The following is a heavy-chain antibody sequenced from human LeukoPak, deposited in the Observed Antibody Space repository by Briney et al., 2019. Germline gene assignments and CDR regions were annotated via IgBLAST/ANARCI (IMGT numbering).Heavy chain of an antibody. CDR2: ISYDGSNK. Sequence: QTGWSLRLSCAASGFTFSSYAMHWVRQAPGKGLEWVAVISYDGSNKYYADSVKGRFTISRDNSKNTLYLQMNSLRAEDTAVYYCARGIAVASEAFDIWGQGTMVTVSS. J-gene: IGHJ3*02. CDR3: ARGIAVASEAFDI. V-gene: IGHV3-30-3*01. D-gene: IGHD6-19*01. CDR1: GFTFSSYA.